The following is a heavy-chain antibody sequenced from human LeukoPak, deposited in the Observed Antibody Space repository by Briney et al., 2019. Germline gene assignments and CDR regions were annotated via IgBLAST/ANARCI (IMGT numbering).Heavy chain of an antibody. V-gene: IGHV3-7*01. CDR2: MNQDGSAK. CDR3: ATYTHWVAGDV. CDR1: GFTFSDSW. Sequence: GGSLRLSCAASGFTFSDSWMNWVRQAPGKGLEWVAHMNQDGSAKGYVDSVKGRFTISRDNARNSLYLQMSSLRPEDTAVYYCATYTHWVAGDVWGQGTTVTVSS. J-gene: IGHJ6*02. D-gene: IGHD3-16*01.